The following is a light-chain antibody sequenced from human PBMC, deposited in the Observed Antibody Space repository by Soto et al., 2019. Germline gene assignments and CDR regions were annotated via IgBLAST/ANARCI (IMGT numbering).Light chain of an antibody. J-gene: IGKJ1*01. CDR1: QSVNSSY. Sequence: DTVLTQSPGTLSLSPVERATLSCRASQSVNSSYLAWYQQKPGQAPRLLIYDASSRATGIPDRFSGSGSGTDFSLTISRLEPEDFAFYYCQQYSNSPRTFGQGTKVDI. CDR3: QQYSNSPRT. V-gene: IGKV3-20*01. CDR2: DAS.